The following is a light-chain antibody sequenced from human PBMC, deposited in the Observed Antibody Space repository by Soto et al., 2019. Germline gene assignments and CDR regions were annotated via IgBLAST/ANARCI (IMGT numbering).Light chain of an antibody. CDR2: GAS. CDR3: QQYGSSPLIT. CDR1: QAVYSSL. J-gene: IGKJ5*01. Sequence: ETVLTRSAGTLSLSPGEGATLFCRATQAVYSSLLAWYQQKPGQAPRHLIYGASSRATGIPDRFSGSGSGTDFTLSISRLEPEDFAVYYCQQYGSSPLITFGQGTRREIK. V-gene: IGKV3-20*01.